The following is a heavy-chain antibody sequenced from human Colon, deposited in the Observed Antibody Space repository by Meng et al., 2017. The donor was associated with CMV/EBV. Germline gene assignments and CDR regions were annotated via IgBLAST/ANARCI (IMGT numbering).Heavy chain of an antibody. CDR2: IYSGGST. D-gene: IGHD1-26*01. J-gene: IGHJ4*02. CDR3: ARGYSGTSS. Sequence: QGLESGGDLVQPGGSLRLSCAASGFTGSSTHMSWVRQAPGKGLEWVSVIYSGGSTFYADSVKGRFTISRDNSKNTLYLQMNSLSAEDTAVYYCARGYSGTSSWGQGTLVTVSS. V-gene: IGHV3-66*01. CDR1: GFTGSSTH.